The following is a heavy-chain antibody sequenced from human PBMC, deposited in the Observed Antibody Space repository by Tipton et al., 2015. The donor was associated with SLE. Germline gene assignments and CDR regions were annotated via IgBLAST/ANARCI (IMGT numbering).Heavy chain of an antibody. V-gene: IGHV3-21*04. CDR3: AKIDSRNYGWFDS. D-gene: IGHD4-11*01. CDR1: GFIFSTYS. J-gene: IGHJ5*01. Sequence: GSLRLSCAASGFIFSTYSMVWVRQAPGKGLEWVSSLSSTTRYIFYADSVKGRFTVSKDNARNLLFLQINGLSAEDTATYFCAKIDSRNYGWFDSWGQGTLVTVSS. CDR2: LSSTTRYI.